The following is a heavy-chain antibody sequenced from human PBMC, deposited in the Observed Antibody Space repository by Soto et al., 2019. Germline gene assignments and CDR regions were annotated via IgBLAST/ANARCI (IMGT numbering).Heavy chain of an antibody. J-gene: IGHJ5*02. Sequence: GASVKVSCTASGYTCTSYGISWVGPAPVQGREWMGWISAYNGNTNYAQKLQGRVTMTTDTSTSTDHMELRRLRSDDTAVYYCARIKDCWSGYYPSYHWLHPGGQATRVTVSS. V-gene: IGHV1-18*01. CDR2: ISAYNGNT. CDR3: ARIKDCWSGYYPSYHWLHP. CDR1: GYTCTSYG. D-gene: IGHD3-3*01.